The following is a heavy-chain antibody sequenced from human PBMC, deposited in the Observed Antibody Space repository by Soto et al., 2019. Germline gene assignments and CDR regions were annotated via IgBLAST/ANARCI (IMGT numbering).Heavy chain of an antibody. CDR1: GDSVSSNSAA. D-gene: IGHD1-26*01. V-gene: IGHV6-1*01. Sequence: QVQLQQSGPGLVRPSQTLSLTCAISGDSVSSNSAAWNWIRQSPSRGLEWLGRTYYRSRWYNDYAVSVKSRITVNPDTSKNQFSLHLNSLTPEDTAVYYCAGPTSLQWYYMDVWDKGTTVTVSS. CDR3: AGPTSLQWYYMDV. J-gene: IGHJ6*03. CDR2: TYYRSRWYN.